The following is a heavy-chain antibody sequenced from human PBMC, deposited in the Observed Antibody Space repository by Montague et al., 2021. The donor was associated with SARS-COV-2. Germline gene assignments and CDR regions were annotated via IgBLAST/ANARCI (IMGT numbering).Heavy chain of an antibody. CDR1: GGSISSSSYY. CDR2: INHSGST. D-gene: IGHD2-2*01. Sequence: SETLSLTCTVSGGSISSSSYYWGWIRQPPGKGLEWIGDINHSGSTNYNPSLKSRVTLSVDTSKNQFSLKLSSVTAADTAVYYCARARQDVVVPALGIGAYYYYYDMDVWGKGTTVTVSS. CDR3: ARARQDVVVPALGIGAYYYYYDMDV. J-gene: IGHJ6*03. V-gene: IGHV4-39*07.